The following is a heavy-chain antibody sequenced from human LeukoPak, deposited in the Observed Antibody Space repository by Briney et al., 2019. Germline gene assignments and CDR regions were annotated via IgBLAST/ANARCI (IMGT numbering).Heavy chain of an antibody. CDR1: GYTFTSYG. CDR2: ISAYNGNT. J-gene: IGHJ4*02. CDR3: ARDTMVRGVINLDY. D-gene: IGHD3-10*01. V-gene: IGHV1-18*01. Sequence: ASVKVSCKASGYTFTSYGISWVRQAPGQGLEWMGWISAYNGNTNYAQKLQGRVTMTTDTSTSTAYMELRSLRSDDTAAYYCARDTMVRGVINLDYWGQGTLVTVSS.